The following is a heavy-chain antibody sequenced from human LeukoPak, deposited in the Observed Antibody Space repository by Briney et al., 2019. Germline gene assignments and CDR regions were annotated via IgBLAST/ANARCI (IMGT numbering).Heavy chain of an antibody. D-gene: IGHD6-13*01. J-gene: IGHJ4*02. CDR3: ARDLRRGSSSWYVSGGDY. CDR1: GYTFTSYG. CDR2: ITAYNDNT. V-gene: IGHV1-18*01. Sequence: ASVKVSCKASGYTFTSYGISWVRQAPGQGLEWMGWITAYNDNTYYAQRLQGRVTMTTDTSTSTAYMELRSLRSDDTAVYYCARDLRRGSSSWYVSGGDYWGQGTLVTVSS.